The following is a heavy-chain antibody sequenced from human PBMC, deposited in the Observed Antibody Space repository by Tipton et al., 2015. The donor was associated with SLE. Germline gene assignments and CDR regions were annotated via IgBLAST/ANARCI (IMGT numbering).Heavy chain of an antibody. J-gene: IGHJ3*02. D-gene: IGHD2-15*01. V-gene: IGHV4-34*01. CDR1: GGSFSGYY. CDR3: AREGVIVVVVAATQGAFDI. Sequence: TLSLTCAVYGGSFSGYYWGWIRQPPGKGLEWIGEINHSGSTNYNPSLKSRVTISVDTSKNQFSLKLSYVTAADTAVYYCAREGVIVVVVAATQGAFDIWGQGTMVTVSS. CDR2: INHSGST.